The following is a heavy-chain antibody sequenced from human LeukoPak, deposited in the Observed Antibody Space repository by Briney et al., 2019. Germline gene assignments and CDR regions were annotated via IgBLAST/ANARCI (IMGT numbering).Heavy chain of an antibody. J-gene: IGHJ4*02. CDR2: ISYDGGNK. V-gene: IGHV3-30-3*01. CDR3: ARALREWLVSGDFDY. CDR1: GFTFSSYA. Sequence: GGSLRLSCAASGFTFSSYAMSWVRQAPGKGLEWVALISYDGGNKYYADSVKGRFTISRDNSKNTLYLQMNSLRAEDTAVFYCARALREWLVSGDFDYWGQGTLVTVSS. D-gene: IGHD6-19*01.